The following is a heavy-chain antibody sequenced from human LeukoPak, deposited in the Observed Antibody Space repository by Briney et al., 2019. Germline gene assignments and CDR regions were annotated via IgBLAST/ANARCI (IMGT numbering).Heavy chain of an antibody. D-gene: IGHD6-19*01. CDR1: GFTSSSYS. J-gene: IGHJ4*02. CDR2: ISSSSSTI. CDR3: ARVPYSTGAFDY. Sequence: PGGALRLSCAASGFTSSSYSMNWVRQAPGKGLEWISYISSSSSTIYYTDSVKGRFTISRDNAKNSLYLQMKSLRDEDTALYYCARVPYSTGAFDYWGQGTLVTVSS. V-gene: IGHV3-48*02.